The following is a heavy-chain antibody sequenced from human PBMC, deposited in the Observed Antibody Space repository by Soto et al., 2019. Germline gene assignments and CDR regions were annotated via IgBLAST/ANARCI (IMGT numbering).Heavy chain of an antibody. CDR2: IYYSGST. D-gene: IGHD3-9*01. Sequence: SETLALTCTVSGGSISSGDYYWSWIRQPPGKDLEWIGYIYYSGSTYYNPSLKSRVTISVDTSKNQFSLKLSSVTAADTAVYYCARANVLRYFDWLRSGGMDVWGQGTTVTVSS. CDR1: GGSISSGDYY. J-gene: IGHJ6*02. V-gene: IGHV4-30-4*01. CDR3: ARANVLRYFDWLRSGGMDV.